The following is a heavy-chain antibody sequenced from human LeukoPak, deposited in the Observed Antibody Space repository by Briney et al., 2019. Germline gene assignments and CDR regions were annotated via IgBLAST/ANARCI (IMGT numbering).Heavy chain of an antibody. Sequence: GGSLRLSCAASGFAFSSYSMNWVRQAPGKGLEWVSCLSGTSSTTYYADSVKGRFTISRDNAKNSLYLQMNSLRAEDTAVYYCARDLSVTTLYIDAFDIWGQGTMVTVSS. CDR1: GFAFSSYS. V-gene: IGHV3-48*01. J-gene: IGHJ3*02. CDR2: LSGTSSTT. D-gene: IGHD4-17*01. CDR3: ARDLSVTTLYIDAFDI.